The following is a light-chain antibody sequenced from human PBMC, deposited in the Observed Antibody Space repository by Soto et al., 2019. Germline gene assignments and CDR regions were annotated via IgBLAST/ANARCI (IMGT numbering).Light chain of an antibody. Sequence: DIQMTQSPSSLSASVGDRVTITCRASQSIVTYLNWYLQQPGKAPKLLIYATSNLQSGVPSRFSGSGSGTDFTLTISSLQPEDFAIYFCQQSYSTTPWTFGQGTKVDIK. V-gene: IGKV1-39*01. CDR2: ATS. CDR1: QSIVTY. CDR3: QQSYSTTPWT. J-gene: IGKJ1*01.